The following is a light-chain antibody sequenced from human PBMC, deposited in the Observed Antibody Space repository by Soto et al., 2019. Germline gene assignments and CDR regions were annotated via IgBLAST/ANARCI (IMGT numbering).Light chain of an antibody. CDR3: QQTHSVPLT. CDR2: AAS. Sequence: DIQMTQSPSTLSASVGDGVTITCRASQGISSYLAWYQQKPGKAPKLLIYAASILQNEVPSRFSGSGSGTDFTLSITSLQFEDFATYYCQQTHSVPLTFGQGTRRENK. V-gene: IGKV1-12*01. J-gene: IGKJ5*01. CDR1: QGISSY.